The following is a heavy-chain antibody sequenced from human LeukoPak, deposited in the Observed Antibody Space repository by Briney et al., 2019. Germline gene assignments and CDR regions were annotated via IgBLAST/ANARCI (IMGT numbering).Heavy chain of an antibody. J-gene: IGHJ4*02. CDR1: GFTFGSYG. CDR2: ISYDGSNK. Sequence: GGSLRLSCAASGFTFGSYGMHWVRQAPGKGLEWVAVISYDGSNKYYADSVKGRFTISRDNSKNTLYLQMNSLRAEDTAVYYCAKGLYSSGWFIDYWGQGTLVTVSS. V-gene: IGHV3-30*18. D-gene: IGHD6-19*01. CDR3: AKGLYSSGWFIDY.